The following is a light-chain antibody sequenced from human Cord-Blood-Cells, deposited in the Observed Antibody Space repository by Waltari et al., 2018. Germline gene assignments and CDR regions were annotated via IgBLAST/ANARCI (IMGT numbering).Light chain of an antibody. J-gene: IGKJ4*01. CDR3: QQRSNWPLT. Sequence: EIVLTQSPATLSSSPGERTTLSCRASQSVSSYLAWYQQKPGQAPRLLIYDASNRPTVIPARFSGSGSGTDFTLTISSLEPEDFAVYYCQQRSNWPLTFGGGTKVEIK. V-gene: IGKV3-11*01. CDR2: DAS. CDR1: QSVSSY.